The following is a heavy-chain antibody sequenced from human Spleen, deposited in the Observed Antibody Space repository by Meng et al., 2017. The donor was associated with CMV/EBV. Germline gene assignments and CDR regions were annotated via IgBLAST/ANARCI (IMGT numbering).Heavy chain of an antibody. CDR1: SICRIPW. J-gene: IGHJ4*02. CDR2: IYHSGGT. D-gene: IGHD3-3*01. CDR3: ATLNDFWSGYYSESPVDY. Sequence: SICRIPWWSWVRQPPGKGLEWIGEIYHSGGTNYNPSLNSRVTISVDKSKNQFSLKLSSVTAADTAVYFCATLNDFWSGYYSESPVDYWGQGTLVTVSS. V-gene: IGHV4-4*01.